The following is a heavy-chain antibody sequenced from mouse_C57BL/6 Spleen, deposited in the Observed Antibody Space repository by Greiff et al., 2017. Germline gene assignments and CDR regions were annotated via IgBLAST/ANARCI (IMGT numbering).Heavy chain of an antibody. CDR3: ARWSIYYDYSWCAY. CDR1: GYAFRSSW. Sequence: QVQLQQSGPELVKPGASVKISCKASGYAFRSSWMNWVKQRPGKGLEWIGRIYPGDGDTNYNGKFKGKATLTADKSSSTAYMQLSSLTSEDSAVYFCARWSIYYDYSWCAYWGQGTLVTVSA. V-gene: IGHV1-82*01. CDR2: IYPGDGDT. J-gene: IGHJ3*01. D-gene: IGHD2-4*01.